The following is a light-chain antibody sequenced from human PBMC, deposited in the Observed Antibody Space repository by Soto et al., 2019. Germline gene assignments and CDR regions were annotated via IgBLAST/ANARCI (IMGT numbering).Light chain of an antibody. CDR2: GAY. Sequence: DMPMTQSPSTLSASVGDRVTITCRANQTINDWLAWYQQKPGKAPKLLIYGAYNLQTGVPSRFSGSGSGTEFTLTISSLQPDDFATYYCQRYNYYFGGGTKV. CDR3: QRYNYY. V-gene: IGKV1-5*03. CDR1: QTINDW. J-gene: IGKJ4*01.